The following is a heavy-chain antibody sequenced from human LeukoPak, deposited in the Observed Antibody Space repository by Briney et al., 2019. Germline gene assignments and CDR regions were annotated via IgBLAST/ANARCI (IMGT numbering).Heavy chain of an antibody. D-gene: IGHD2-8*01. J-gene: IGHJ5*02. CDR3: AKVNDCLIGVSYKTWSAP. CDR2: ISAYNGNT. V-gene: IGHV1-18*01. Sequence: ASVKVSCKASGYTFTSYGISWVRQAPGQGLEWMGWISAYNGNTNYAQKLQGRVTMTTDTSTSTAYMELRSLRSDDTAVYYCAKVNDCLIGVSYKTWSAPWAKGPLV. CDR1: GYTFTSYG.